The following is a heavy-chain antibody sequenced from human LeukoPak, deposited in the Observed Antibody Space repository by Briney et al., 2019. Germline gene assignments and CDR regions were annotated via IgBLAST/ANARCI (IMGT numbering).Heavy chain of an antibody. CDR2: INSDRSST. V-gene: IGHV3-74*01. Sequence: PGGSLRLSCAASGFTFSSYWMHWVRQAPGKGLVWVSRINSDRSSTSYADSVKGRFTISRDNAKNTLYLQMNSLRAEDTAVYYCARDQPLLYPFDYWGQGTLVTVSS. CDR3: ARDQPLLYPFDY. J-gene: IGHJ4*02. D-gene: IGHD2-2*02. CDR1: GFTFSSYW.